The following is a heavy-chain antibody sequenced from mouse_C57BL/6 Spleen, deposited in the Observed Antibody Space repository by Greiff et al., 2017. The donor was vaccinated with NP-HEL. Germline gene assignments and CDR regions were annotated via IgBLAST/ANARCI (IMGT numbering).Heavy chain of an antibody. J-gene: IGHJ2*01. V-gene: IGHV1-7*01. Sequence: VQLQQSGAELAKPGASVKLSCKASGYTFTSYWMHWVKQRPGQGLEWIGYINPSSGYTKYNQKFKDKATLTADKSSSTTYMQLSSLTYEDSAVYYCARSPEKVYSDYGYWGQGTTLTVSS. CDR2: INPSSGYT. D-gene: IGHD2-13*01. CDR3: ARSPEKVYSDYGY. CDR1: GYTFTSYW.